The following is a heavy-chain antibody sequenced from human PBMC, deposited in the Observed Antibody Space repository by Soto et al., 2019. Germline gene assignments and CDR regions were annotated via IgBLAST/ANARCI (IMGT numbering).Heavy chain of an antibody. CDR1: GGTFSSYT. Sequence: QVQLVQSGAEVKKPGSSVKVSCKASGGTFSSYTISWVRQAPGQGLEWMGRIIPILGIANYAQKFQGRVTITADKYTSTAYMALSSLRSEDTAVYYCARGYGDYAGYWGQGTLVTVSS. CDR2: IIPILGIA. CDR3: ARGYGDYAGY. D-gene: IGHD4-17*01. J-gene: IGHJ4*02. V-gene: IGHV1-69*02.